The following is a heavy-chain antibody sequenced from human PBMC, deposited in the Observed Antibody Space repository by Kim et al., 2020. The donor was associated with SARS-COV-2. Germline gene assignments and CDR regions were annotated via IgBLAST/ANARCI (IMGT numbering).Heavy chain of an antibody. CDR2: ISYAGTM. V-gene: IGHV4-59*08. D-gene: IGHD3-10*01. CDR3: ARHLSGSGAFYNVGY. CDR1: GVSISGDY. Sequence: SETLSLTCNLSGVSISGDYWSWIRQTPEKGLQWIASISYAGTMSYNPSLKSRVTISVDTSKNQVSLKLSSVTAADTAMYYCARHLSGSGAFYNVGYWGQGSLVTVSS. J-gene: IGHJ4*02.